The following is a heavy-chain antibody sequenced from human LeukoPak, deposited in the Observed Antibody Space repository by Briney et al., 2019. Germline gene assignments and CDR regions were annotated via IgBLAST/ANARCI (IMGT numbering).Heavy chain of an antibody. D-gene: IGHD6-13*01. J-gene: IGHJ4*02. V-gene: IGHV3-30*02. CDR1: GFTFSGYG. CDR2: IHYDGSDK. Sequence: GGSLRLSCAASGFTFSGYGMHWVRQAPGRGLEWVAFIHYDGSDKYYADSVKGRFTISRDNSKNTLYLQMNSLRAEDTAVYYCAKDLGNSFDYWGQGTLVTVSS. CDR3: AKDLGNSFDY.